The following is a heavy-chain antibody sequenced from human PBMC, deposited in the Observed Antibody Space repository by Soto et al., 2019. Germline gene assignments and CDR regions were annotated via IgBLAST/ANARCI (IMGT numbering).Heavy chain of an antibody. CDR1: GVSITSYF. V-gene: IGHV4-59*01. J-gene: IGHJ4*02. CDR2: ISFSGAT. D-gene: IGHD3-9*01. CDR3: ARDRSDGYNQYFVF. Sequence: PSETLSLTCTVSGVSITSYFWRWIRQTPGKGLDWIGSISFSGATYSNPSLKGRAALSVDTSENHLSLTLNSVTSADTAVSSCARDRSDGYNQYFVFCGQGKQVTV.